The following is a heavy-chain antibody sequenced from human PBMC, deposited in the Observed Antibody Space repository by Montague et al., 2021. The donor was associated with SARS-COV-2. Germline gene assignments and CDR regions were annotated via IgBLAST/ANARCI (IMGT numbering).Heavy chain of an antibody. Sequence: ETLSLTCAVSGGSVTASTWWSWVRQPPGQGLEWIGSIYYSGSTYYNPSLKSRVTISVDTSKSQFSLKLSSVTAADTAVYYCARQRRGGLVSTPRFFDYWGQGTLVTVSS. V-gene: IGHV4-39*01. CDR1: GGSVTASTW. D-gene: IGHD6-19*01. CDR3: ARQRRGGLVSTPRFFDY. CDR2: IYYSGST. J-gene: IGHJ4*02.